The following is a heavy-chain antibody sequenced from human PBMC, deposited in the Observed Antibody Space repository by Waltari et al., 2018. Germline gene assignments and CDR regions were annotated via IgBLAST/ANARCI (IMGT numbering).Heavy chain of an antibody. CDR2: IKVDGSEK. Sequence: EVQLVESGGDLVQPGGSLRLSCAASGFTFSNSWMDWVRQAPGKGLEWVANIKVDGSEKYYVDSVKGRFTISRDNDKNSLSLELNSLRVEDTAVYYCSWTLDYWGQGTLVTVSS. CDR1: GFTFSNSW. V-gene: IGHV3-7*01. CDR3: SWTLDY. J-gene: IGHJ4*02.